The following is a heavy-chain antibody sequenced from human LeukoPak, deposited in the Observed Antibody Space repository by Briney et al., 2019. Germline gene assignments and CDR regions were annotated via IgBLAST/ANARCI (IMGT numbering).Heavy chain of an antibody. Sequence: SETLSLTCTVSGVSISKYYLSWIRQPPGTGLEWIGYIYYSGSTNYNPSLKSRVTISVDTSKNRFSLRLSSVTAADTAVYYCARHSTVTTYFDYWGQGTLVTVSS. CDR2: IYYSGST. D-gene: IGHD4-17*01. J-gene: IGHJ4*02. CDR3: ARHSTVTTYFDY. V-gene: IGHV4-59*08. CDR1: GVSISKYY.